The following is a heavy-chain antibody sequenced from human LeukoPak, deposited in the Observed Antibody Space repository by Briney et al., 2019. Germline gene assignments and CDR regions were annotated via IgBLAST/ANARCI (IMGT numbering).Heavy chain of an antibody. V-gene: IGHV1-69*13. CDR3: ARASGLLVVPAANPSDY. Sequence: GASVKVSCKASGGTFSSYAISWVRQAPGQGLEWMGGIIPIFGTANYAQKFQGRVTITADESTSTAYMELSSLRSEDTAVYYCARASGLLVVPAANPSDYWGQGTLVTVSS. CDR2: IIPIFGTA. CDR1: GGTFSSYA. D-gene: IGHD2-2*01. J-gene: IGHJ4*02.